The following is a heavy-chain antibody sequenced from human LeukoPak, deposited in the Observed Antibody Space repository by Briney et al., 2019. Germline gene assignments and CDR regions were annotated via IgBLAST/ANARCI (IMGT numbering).Heavy chain of an antibody. CDR3: ARVCSGGSCYSAQVGY. CDR2: IYYSGST. CDR1: GGSISISSYY. Sequence: PSETLSLTCTVSGGSISISSYYWGWIRQPPGKGLEWIGSIYYSGSTYYNPSLKSRVTISVDTSKNQFSLKLSSVTAADTAVYYCARVCSGGSCYSAQVGYWGQGTLVTVSS. V-gene: IGHV4-39*01. D-gene: IGHD2-15*01. J-gene: IGHJ4*02.